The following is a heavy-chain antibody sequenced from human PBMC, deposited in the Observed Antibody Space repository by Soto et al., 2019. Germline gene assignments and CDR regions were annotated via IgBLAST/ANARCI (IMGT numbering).Heavy chain of an antibody. D-gene: IGHD4-17*01. J-gene: IGHJ4*02. CDR1: GYPFGDYG. CDR2: ISGDNGNA. Sequence: QVQLMQSGPEVKKPGASVKVSCKASGYPFGDYGISWVRQAPGQGLEWVGWISGDNGNANYAQNLQDRVIMTIETSTNTSYVELMELKSDDTSVYFCAKEGAYGASDYWRQGALGTVAA. V-gene: IGHV1-18*01. CDR3: AKEGAYGASDY.